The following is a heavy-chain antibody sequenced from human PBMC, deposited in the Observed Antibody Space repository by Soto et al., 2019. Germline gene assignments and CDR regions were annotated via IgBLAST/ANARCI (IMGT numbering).Heavy chain of an antibody. D-gene: IGHD1-1*01. CDR3: VRDGTKTLRDWFDP. CDR1: GAYISGFY. V-gene: IGHV4-4*07. CDR2: IYATGTT. Sequence: SETLSLTCTVSGAYISGFYWSWIRKSAGKGLEWIGRIYATGTTDYNPSLKSRVMMSVDTSKKQFSLKLRSVTAADTAVYYCVRDGTKTLRDWFDPWGQGISVTVSS. J-gene: IGHJ5*02.